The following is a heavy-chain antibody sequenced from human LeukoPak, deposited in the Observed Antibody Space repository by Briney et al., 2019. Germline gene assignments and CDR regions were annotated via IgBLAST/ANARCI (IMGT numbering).Heavy chain of an antibody. J-gene: IGHJ4*02. V-gene: IGHV4-59*01. Sequence: SETLSLTCTVSGGSISSYYWSWIRQPPGKGLEWIGYIYYSGSTNYNPSLKSRVTISVDPSKNQFSLKLSSVTAADTAVYYCARGARRARVNHGPFDYWGQGTLVTVSS. D-gene: IGHD5-12*01. CDR2: IYYSGST. CDR3: ARGARRARVNHGPFDY. CDR1: GGSISSYY.